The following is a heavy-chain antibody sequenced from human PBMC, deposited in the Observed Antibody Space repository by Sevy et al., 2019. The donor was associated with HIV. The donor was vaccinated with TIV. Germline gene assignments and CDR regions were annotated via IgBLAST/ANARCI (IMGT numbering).Heavy chain of an antibody. D-gene: IGHD6-19*01. CDR3: ARGIAVTGGGMDV. V-gene: IGHV4-30-4*01. CDR2: IYYSGSSGST. J-gene: IGHJ6*02. Sequence: SETLSLTCTVSSGSISSGDYYWSWIRQPAGKGLECIGYIYYSGSSGSTYYNPSLKSRSDISVDTSKNQFFLKLTSVTAADTAVYYCARGIAVTGGGMDVWAQGTTVTVSS. CDR1: SGSISSGDYY.